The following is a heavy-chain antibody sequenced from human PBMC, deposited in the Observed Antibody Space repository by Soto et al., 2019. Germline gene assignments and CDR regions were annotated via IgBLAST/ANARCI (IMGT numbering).Heavy chain of an antibody. CDR1: GDSVSSNSPA. Sequence: PSQTLSLTCAISGDSVSSNSPAWNWIRQSPSRGLEWLGRTYYRSKWYNDYAVSVKSRITINPDTSKNQFSLRLNSVTPDDTAVYYCARGIAARYYYYYGMDVWGQGTTVTVSS. V-gene: IGHV6-1*01. CDR3: ARGIAARYYYYYGMDV. J-gene: IGHJ6*02. D-gene: IGHD6-6*01. CDR2: TYYRSKWYN.